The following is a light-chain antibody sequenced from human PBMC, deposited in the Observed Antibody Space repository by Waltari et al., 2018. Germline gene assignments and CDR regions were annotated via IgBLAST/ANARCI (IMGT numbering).Light chain of an antibody. Sequence: DIQMTQSPSSVSASVGDTVTITCRASQGISIWLAWYQQRPGRAPKLLIYAASSLQSGVPSRFSGSGSGTDFTLTITRLQPEDFATYYCQPSYSFPFTFGGGTRVEI. CDR2: AAS. CDR1: QGISIW. V-gene: IGKV1D-12*01. CDR3: QPSYSFPFT. J-gene: IGKJ4*01.